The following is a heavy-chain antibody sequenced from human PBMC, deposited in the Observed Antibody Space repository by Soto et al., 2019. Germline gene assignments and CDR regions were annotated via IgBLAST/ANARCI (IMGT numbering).Heavy chain of an antibody. CDR1: GGSISSGGYY. V-gene: IGHV4-31*03. J-gene: IGHJ4*02. CDR2: IYYSGST. Sequence: QVQLQESGPGLVKPSQTLSLTCTVSGGSISSGGYYWSWIRQHPGKGLEWSGYIYYSGSTYYNPSLNSRVTISVDTSKNRFSLKLSSVTAADTAVYYCAREYSGYFYFDYWGQGTLVTVSS. D-gene: IGHD5-12*01. CDR3: AREYSGYFYFDY.